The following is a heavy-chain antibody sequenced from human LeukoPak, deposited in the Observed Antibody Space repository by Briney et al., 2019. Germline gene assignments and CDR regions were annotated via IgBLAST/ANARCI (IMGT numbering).Heavy chain of an antibody. V-gene: IGHV1-2*02. J-gene: IGHJ3*02. D-gene: IGHD6-19*01. Sequence: ASVKVSCKASGYTFTGYYMHWVRQAPGQGLEWMGWINPNSGGTNYAQKFQGRVTMTRATSISTAYMELSRLRSDGTAVYYCARDIYLGGHYKGIAVTPDAFDIWGQGTMVTVSS. CDR3: ARDIYLGGHYKGIAVTPDAFDI. CDR2: INPNSGGT. CDR1: GYTFTGYY.